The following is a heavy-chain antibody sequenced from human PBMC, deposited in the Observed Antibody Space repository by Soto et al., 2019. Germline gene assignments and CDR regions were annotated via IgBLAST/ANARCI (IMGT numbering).Heavy chain of an antibody. V-gene: IGHV4-34*01. CDR1: GGSFSGYY. D-gene: IGHD3-10*01. J-gene: IGHJ6*03. Sequence: SETLSLTCAVYGGSFSGYYWSWIRQPPGKGLEWIGEINHSGSTNYNPSLKSRVTISVDTSKNQFSLKLSSVTAADTAVYYCARKVFYFPKYYYYYMDVCGKGSTVTVS. CDR2: INHSGST. CDR3: ARKVFYFPKYYYYYMDV.